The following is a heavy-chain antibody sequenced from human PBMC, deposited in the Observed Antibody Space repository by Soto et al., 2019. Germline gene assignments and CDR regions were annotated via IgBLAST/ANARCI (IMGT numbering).Heavy chain of an antibody. V-gene: IGHV1-69*13. CDR3: ARLHSHGTYGMDV. CDR1: GGSFTYT. D-gene: IGHD5-18*01. Sequence: SVKVSCKASGGSFTYTLSWVRQAPGQGLEWMGGIIPIFGTANYAQKFQGRVTITADESTKTAYMKLSTLRPEDTAVYYCARLHSHGTYGMDVWGRGTTVTVSS. J-gene: IGHJ6*02. CDR2: IIPIFGTA.